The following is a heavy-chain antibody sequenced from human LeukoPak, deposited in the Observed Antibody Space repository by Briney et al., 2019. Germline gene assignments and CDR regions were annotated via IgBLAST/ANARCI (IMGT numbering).Heavy chain of an antibody. V-gene: IGHV3-53*04. J-gene: IGHJ6*02. CDR2: IYSGGST. D-gene: IGHD3-10*01. CDR3: ARVFFGDYYYGMDV. Sequence: PGGSLRLSCAASGFTVSSNYMSWVRQAPGKGLEWVSVIYSGGSTYYADSVKGRFTISRHNSKNTLYLQMNSLRAEDTAVYYCARVFFGDYYYGMDVWGQGTTVTVSS. CDR1: GFTVSSNY.